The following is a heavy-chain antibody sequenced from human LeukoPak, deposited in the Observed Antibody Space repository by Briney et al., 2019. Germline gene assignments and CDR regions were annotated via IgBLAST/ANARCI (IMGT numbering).Heavy chain of an antibody. CDR2: IIPIFGTA. CDR1: GGTFSSYA. D-gene: IGHD1-1*01. CDR3: ARGNWNQESLDY. Sequence: APVKASCKASGGTFSSYAISWVRQAPGQGLEWMGGIIPIFGTANYAQKFQGRVTITTDESTSTAYMELSSLRSEDTAVYYCARGNWNQESLDYWGQGTLVTVSS. V-gene: IGHV1-69*05. J-gene: IGHJ4*02.